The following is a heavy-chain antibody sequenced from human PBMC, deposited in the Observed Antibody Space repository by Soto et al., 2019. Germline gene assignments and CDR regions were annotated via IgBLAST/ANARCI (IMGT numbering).Heavy chain of an antibody. D-gene: IGHD1-1*01. Sequence: QVQLVESGGGVVQPGRSLRLSCAASGFTFSTYGMHWVRQAPGKGLEWVAVISYDGNNKYYADSVKGRFTISRDNSKNPLYLQMSSLRAEDTAVYYCAKSVYNWNDGFFDYWGPGTLVTVSS. CDR2: ISYDGNNK. CDR3: AKSVYNWNDGFFDY. CDR1: GFTFSTYG. V-gene: IGHV3-30*18. J-gene: IGHJ4*02.